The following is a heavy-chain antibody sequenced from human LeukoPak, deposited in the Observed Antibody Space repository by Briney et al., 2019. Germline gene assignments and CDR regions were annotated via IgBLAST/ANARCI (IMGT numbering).Heavy chain of an antibody. V-gene: IGHV1-18*01. J-gene: IGHJ4*02. CDR1: GYTFTSYG. D-gene: IGHD1-26*01. CDR2: ISAYNGNT. CDR3: ARSLSGSYYGVHFDY. Sequence: ASVKVSRKASGYTFTSYGISWVRQAPGQGLEWMGWISAYNGNTNYAQKLQGRVTMTTDTSTSTAYMELRSLRSDDTAVYYCARSLSGSYYGVHFDYWSQGTLVTVSS.